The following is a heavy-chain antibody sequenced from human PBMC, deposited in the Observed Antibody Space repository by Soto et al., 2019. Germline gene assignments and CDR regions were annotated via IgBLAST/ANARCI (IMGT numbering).Heavy chain of an antibody. J-gene: IGHJ6*02. V-gene: IGHV1-2*04. D-gene: IGHD5-12*01. CDR2: INPNSGGT. CDR3: SRGGENSGYDLYGMDV. CDR1: GYTFTGYY. Sequence: ASVKVSCKAPGYTFTGYYMHWVRQAPGQGLEWMGWINPNSGGTNYAQKFQGWVTMTRDTSISTAYMELSRLRSDDTAVYYCSRGGENSGYDLYGMDVWGQGTTVTVSS.